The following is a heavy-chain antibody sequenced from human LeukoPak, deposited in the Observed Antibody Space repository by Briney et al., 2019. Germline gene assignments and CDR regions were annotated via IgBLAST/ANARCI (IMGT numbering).Heavy chain of an antibody. CDR3: VGFRATAGLY. Sequence: GGSLRLSCSASGFTFSSYAMYWVRPAPGKGLEYVSAITSNGGSAYYADSVKGRFTISRDNSRNTLYLQMSSLRADDTAVYYCVGFRATAGLYWGQGTLVTVSS. CDR1: GFTFSSYA. J-gene: IGHJ4*02. D-gene: IGHD6-13*01. CDR2: ITSNGGSA. V-gene: IGHV3-64D*06.